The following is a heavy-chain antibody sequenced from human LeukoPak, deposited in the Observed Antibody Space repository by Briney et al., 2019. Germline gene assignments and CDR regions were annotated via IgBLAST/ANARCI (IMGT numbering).Heavy chain of an antibody. CDR1: EYTFTSYA. J-gene: IGHJ5*02. CDR3: ASTYCSSTSCYDWFDP. D-gene: IGHD2-2*01. Sequence: ASVKVSCKASEYTFTSYAMHWVRQAPGQRLEWMGWINAGNGNTKYSQKFQGRVTITRDTSASTAYMELSSLRSEDTAVYYCASTYCSSTSCYDWFDPWGQGTLVTVSS. CDR2: INAGNGNT. V-gene: IGHV1-3*01.